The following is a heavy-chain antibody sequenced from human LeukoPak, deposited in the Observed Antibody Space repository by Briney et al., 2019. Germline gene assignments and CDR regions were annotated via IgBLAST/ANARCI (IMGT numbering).Heavy chain of an antibody. V-gene: IGHV3-20*04. CDR2: INWNGGST. CDR3: ARAWESGGTTVVPDAFDI. D-gene: IGHD4-23*01. CDR1: GFTFDDYG. Sequence: PGGSLRLFCAASGFTFDDYGMSWVRQAPGKGLEWVSGINWNGGSTGYADSVKGRFTISRDNAKNSLYLQMNSLRAEDTALYYCARAWESGGTTVVPDAFDIWGQGTMVTVSS. J-gene: IGHJ3*02.